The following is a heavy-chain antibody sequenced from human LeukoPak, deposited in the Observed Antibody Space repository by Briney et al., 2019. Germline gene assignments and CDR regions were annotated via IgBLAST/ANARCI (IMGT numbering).Heavy chain of an antibody. V-gene: IGHV3-7*01. Sequence: QPGGSLRLSCAGSGFLFNTNWMTWVRQAPGKGLEWVATIKQDGSEKYYVDSVKGRFTISRDNAKNSLYLQMNSLRVEDTAVYYCARAPSYSGYVHGMEVWGQGTTVTVSS. CDR1: GFLFNTNW. J-gene: IGHJ6*02. CDR3: ARAPSYSGYVHGMEV. CDR2: IKQDGSEK. D-gene: IGHD5-12*01.